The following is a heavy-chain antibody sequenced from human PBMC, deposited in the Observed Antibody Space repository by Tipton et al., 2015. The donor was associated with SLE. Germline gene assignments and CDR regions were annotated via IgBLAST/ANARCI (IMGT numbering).Heavy chain of an antibody. V-gene: IGHV3-43*01. CDR1: GFTFDDYT. J-gene: IGHJ2*01. Sequence: VQLVQPGGVVVQPGGSLRLSCAASGFTFDDYTMHWVRQAPGKGLEWVSLISWDVSSTYYADSVKGRFTISRDNSKNSLYLQMNSLRTEDTALYYCARATHSSGWYIDLWGRGTLVTVSS. CDR3: ARATHSSGWYIDL. D-gene: IGHD6-19*01. CDR2: ISWDVSST.